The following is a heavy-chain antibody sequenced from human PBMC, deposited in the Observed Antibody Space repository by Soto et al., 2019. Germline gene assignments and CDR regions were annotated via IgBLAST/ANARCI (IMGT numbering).Heavy chain of an antibody. CDR3: ARARDLWFGGGY. CDR2: INAGNGNT. D-gene: IGHD3-10*01. Sequence: QVQLVQSGAEVKKPGASVKVSCKASGYTFTSYAMHWVRQAPGQRLEWMGWINAGNGNTKYSQKFQGRVTITRDTSASTDYMELSSLRSEDTAVYYCARARDLWFGGGYWGQGTLVTVSS. CDR1: GYTFTSYA. V-gene: IGHV1-3*01. J-gene: IGHJ4*02.